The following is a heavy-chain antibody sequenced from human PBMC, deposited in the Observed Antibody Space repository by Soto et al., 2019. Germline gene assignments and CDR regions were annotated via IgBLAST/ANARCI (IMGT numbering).Heavy chain of an antibody. CDR2: IFSNDEK. Sequence: SGPTLVNPTETLTLTCTVSGFSLSNARMGVSWIRQPPGKALEWLAHIFSNDEKSYSTSLKSRLTISKDTSKSQVVLTMTNMDPVDTATYYCARMSSWGFPRGSIVVVPDYYYGMDVWGQGTTVTGLL. CDR3: ARMSSWGFPRGSIVVVPDYYYGMDV. CDR1: GFSLSNARMG. J-gene: IGHJ6*02. D-gene: IGHD2-2*01. V-gene: IGHV2-26*01.